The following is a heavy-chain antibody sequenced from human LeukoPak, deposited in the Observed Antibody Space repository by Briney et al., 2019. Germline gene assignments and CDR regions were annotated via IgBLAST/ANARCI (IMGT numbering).Heavy chain of an antibody. Sequence: GASVKVSFKASGYTFTGYYMHWVRQAPGQGLEWMGRINPNSGGTNYAQKFQGRVTMTRDTSISTAYMELSRLRSDDTAVYYCAREGGFRVASKGSYYFDYWGQGTLVTVSS. V-gene: IGHV1-2*06. D-gene: IGHD3-16*01. CDR1: GYTFTGYY. J-gene: IGHJ4*02. CDR2: INPNSGGT. CDR3: AREGGFRVASKGSYYFDY.